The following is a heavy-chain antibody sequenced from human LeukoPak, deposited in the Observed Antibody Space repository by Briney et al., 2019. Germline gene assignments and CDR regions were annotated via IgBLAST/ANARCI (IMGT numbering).Heavy chain of an antibody. V-gene: IGHV3-64D*06. Sequence: GGSLRLSCSASGFTFSSFVMHWVRQPPGKGLEYVSTISFNGGSTYYADSVEDRFTISRDNSKNTLYIQMSSLTTEDTAVYYCVKDQGRSGYDSFDSWGQGTLVTVSS. CDR1: GFTFSSFV. D-gene: IGHD5-12*01. CDR3: VKDQGRSGYDSFDS. J-gene: IGHJ4*02. CDR2: ISFNGGST.